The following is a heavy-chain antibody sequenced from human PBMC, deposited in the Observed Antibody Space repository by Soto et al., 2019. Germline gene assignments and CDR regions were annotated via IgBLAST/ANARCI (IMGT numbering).Heavy chain of an antibody. V-gene: IGHV4-4*07. CDR1: GGSISSYY. D-gene: IGHD2-2*02. J-gene: IGHJ6*02. CDR3: ASGLRYCSSTSCYTGWMDV. Sequence: TLSLTCTVSGGSISSYYWSWIRQPAGKGLEWIGRIYTSGSTNYNPSLKSRVTMSVDTSKNQFSLKLSSVTAADTAVYYCASGLRYCSSTSCYTGWMDVWGQGXTVTVYS. CDR2: IYTSGST.